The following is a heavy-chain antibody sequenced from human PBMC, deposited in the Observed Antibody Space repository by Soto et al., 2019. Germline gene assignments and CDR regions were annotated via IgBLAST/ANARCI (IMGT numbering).Heavy chain of an antibody. J-gene: IGHJ6*02. CDR2: ISCSGGST. Sequence: PGGSLSLSWASSGLPCSSYSMSLVRPAPGKGLEWVSAISCSGGSTYYADSVKGRFTISRDNSKNTLYLQMNSLRAEDTAVYYCAKGTGGYFDWLSDRYYGMDVWGQGTTVTVFS. CDR3: AKGTGGYFDWLSDRYYGMDV. CDR1: GLPCSSYS. D-gene: IGHD3-9*01. V-gene: IGHV3-23*01.